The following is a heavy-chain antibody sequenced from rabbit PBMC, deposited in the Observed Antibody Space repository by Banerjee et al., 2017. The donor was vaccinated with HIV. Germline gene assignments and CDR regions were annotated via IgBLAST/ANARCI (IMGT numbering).Heavy chain of an antibody. J-gene: IGHJ4*01. CDR1: GFSFSSRYY. Sequence: QEQLVESGGGLVKPEGSLKLSCTASGFSFSSRYYMCWVRQAPGKGLEWIACIDTSDGDTDYANWPKGRFTISKTSSTTVTLQMTSLPAADTATYFCVREAGYAGYGDGNLWGQGTLVTVS. D-gene: IGHD7-1*01. CDR3: VREAGYAGYGDGNL. CDR2: IDTSDGDT. V-gene: IGHV1S45*01.